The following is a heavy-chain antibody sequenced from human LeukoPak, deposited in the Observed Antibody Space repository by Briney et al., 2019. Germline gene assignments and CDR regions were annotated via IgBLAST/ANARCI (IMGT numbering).Heavy chain of an antibody. V-gene: IGHV1-2*02. CDR1: GYTFTGYY. CDR2: INPNSGGT. D-gene: IGHD6-13*01. Sequence: ASVKVSCKASGYTFTGYYMHWVRQAPGQGLEWMGWINPNSGGTNYAQEFQGRVTMTRDTSISTAYMELSRLRSDDTAVYYCARDAGSSSWYPTSPAYYYGMDVWGQGTTVTVSS. CDR3: ARDAGSSSWYPTSPAYYYGMDV. J-gene: IGHJ6*02.